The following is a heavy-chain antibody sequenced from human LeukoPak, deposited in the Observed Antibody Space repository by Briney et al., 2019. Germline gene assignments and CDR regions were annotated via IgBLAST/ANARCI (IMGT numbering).Heavy chain of an antibody. Sequence: GGSLRLSCAASGFTFSSYGMHWVRQAPGKGLEWVAVIWYDGSNKYYADSVKGRFTISRDNSKNTLYLQMNSLRAEDTAVYYCARDRLRGNSNPFFDYWGQGTLVTVSS. CDR2: IWYDGSNK. V-gene: IGHV3-33*01. J-gene: IGHJ4*02. CDR3: ARDRLRGNSNPFFDY. D-gene: IGHD4-11*01. CDR1: GFTFSSYG.